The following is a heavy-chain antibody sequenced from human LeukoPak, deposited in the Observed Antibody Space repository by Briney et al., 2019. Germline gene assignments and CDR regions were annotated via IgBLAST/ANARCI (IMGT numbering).Heavy chain of an antibody. D-gene: IGHD3-22*01. CDR3: ARDLRAERRDSSGYYGLNWFDP. CDR2: IYYSGNT. V-gene: IGHV4-39*07. J-gene: IGHJ5*02. Sequence: SETLSLTCTVSGGSISSSSYYWGWIRQPPGKGLEWIGSIYYSGNTYDNPSLKSRVTMSVDTSKNQFSLKLSSVTAADTAVYYCARDLRAERRDSSGYYGLNWFDPWGQGTLVTVSS. CDR1: GGSISSSSYY.